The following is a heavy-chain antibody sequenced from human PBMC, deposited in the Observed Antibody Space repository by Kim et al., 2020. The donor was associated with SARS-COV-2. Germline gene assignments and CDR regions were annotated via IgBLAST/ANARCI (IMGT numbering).Heavy chain of an antibody. J-gene: IGHJ4*02. D-gene: IGHD6-19*01. Sequence: GGSLRLSCAASGFTFSSYGMHWVRQAPGKGLEWVAVIWYDGSNKYYADSVKGRFTISRDNSKNTLYLQMNSLRAEDTAVYYCARVPSQWLVNGLFDYWGQGTPVTVSS. V-gene: IGHV3-33*01. CDR2: IWYDGSNK. CDR1: GFTFSSYG. CDR3: ARVPSQWLVNGLFDY.